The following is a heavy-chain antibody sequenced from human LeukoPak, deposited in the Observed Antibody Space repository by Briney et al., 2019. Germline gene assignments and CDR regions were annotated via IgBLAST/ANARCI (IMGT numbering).Heavy chain of an antibody. CDR2: IYSGGNT. V-gene: IGHV3-53*01. D-gene: IGHD1-1*01. CDR3: ARLVATTGRLYFDY. CDR1: GFTVSSNY. Sequence: QAGGSLRLSCAASGFTVSSNYMGWVRQAPGKGPEYVSVIYSGGNTYYAGSVKGRFTISRDNSKNTVYLQMNSLRAEDTAVFYCARLVATTGRLYFDYWGQGNLVTVSS. J-gene: IGHJ4*02.